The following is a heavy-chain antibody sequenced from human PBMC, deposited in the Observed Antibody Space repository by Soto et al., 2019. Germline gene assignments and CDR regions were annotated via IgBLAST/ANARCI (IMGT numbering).Heavy chain of an antibody. CDR3: ARIMSTIFGVDYYYYYMDV. Sequence: SETLSLTCTVSGGSISSYYWSWIRQPPGKGLEWIGYIYYSGSTNYNPSLKSRVTISVDTSKNQFSLKLSSVTAADTAVYYCARIMSTIFGVDYYYYYMDVWGKGTTVPVSS. CDR1: GGSISSYY. D-gene: IGHD3-3*01. CDR2: IYYSGST. V-gene: IGHV4-59*01. J-gene: IGHJ6*03.